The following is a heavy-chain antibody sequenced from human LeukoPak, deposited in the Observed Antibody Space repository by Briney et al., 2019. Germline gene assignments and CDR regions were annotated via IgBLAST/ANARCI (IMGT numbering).Heavy chain of an antibody. CDR2: IIPILGIA. J-gene: IGHJ6*03. CDR3: ARLNSSSSYLNSYYYYMDV. D-gene: IGHD6-6*01. CDR1: GGTFSSYT. V-gene: IGHV1-69*02. Sequence: AASVKLSCKASGGTFSSYTISWVRQAPGPGLEWMGRIIPILGIANYAQKFQGRVTITADKSTSTAYMELSSLRSEDTAVYYCARLNSSSSYLNSYYYYMDVWGKGTTVTVSS.